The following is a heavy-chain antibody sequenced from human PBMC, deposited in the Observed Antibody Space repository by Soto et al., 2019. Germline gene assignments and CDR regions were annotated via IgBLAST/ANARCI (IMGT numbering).Heavy chain of an antibody. J-gene: IGHJ4*02. CDR1: GGSISSSS. Sequence: SETLSLTCTVFGGSISSSSWSWIRQPPGRGLEWIGYIYNNGRTDYNPSLKSRVTISVDTSKNHFSLKLSSVTPADTAVYYCARARFCTSTSCYHYFDFWGQGTLVTVSS. CDR3: ARARFCTSTSCYHYFDF. V-gene: IGHV4-59*01. CDR2: IYNNGRT. D-gene: IGHD2-2*01.